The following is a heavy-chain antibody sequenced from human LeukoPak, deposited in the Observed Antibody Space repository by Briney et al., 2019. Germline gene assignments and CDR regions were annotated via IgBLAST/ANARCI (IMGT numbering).Heavy chain of an antibody. V-gene: IGHV4-34*01. CDR1: GGSLSGYY. Sequence: SETLSLTCAVYGGSLSGYYWSWIRQTPGKGLEWIGEINHGGSTNYDPSLKSRVTMSVDTSKNHFSLKLSSVTAADTAVYFCAREGRMSMGIEYWGQGTLVTVSS. J-gene: IGHJ4*02. D-gene: IGHD4/OR15-4a*01. CDR2: INHGGST. CDR3: AREGRMSMGIEY.